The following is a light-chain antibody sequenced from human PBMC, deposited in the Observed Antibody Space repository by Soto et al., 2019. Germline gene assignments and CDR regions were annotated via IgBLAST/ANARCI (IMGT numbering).Light chain of an antibody. CDR2: GAS. J-gene: IGKJ4*01. CDR3: QQYGSSPLT. Sequence: EVVMTQSPGTLSLSPGERATLSCRASQSVTSSYLAWYHQKPGQAPRLLIYGASSRATGIPDRFSGSGSGTDFTLTISRLEHEDFAAYYCQQYGSSPLTFGGGTKVEIK. V-gene: IGKV3-20*01. CDR1: QSVTSSY.